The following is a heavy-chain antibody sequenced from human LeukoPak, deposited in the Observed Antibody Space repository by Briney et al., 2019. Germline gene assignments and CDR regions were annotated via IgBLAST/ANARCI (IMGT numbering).Heavy chain of an antibody. V-gene: IGHV3-48*03. Sequence: PGGSLRLSCAASGFTFSTFPMNWVRQAPGKGLEWVSYISASGSGSTTYYADSVKGRFTISRDNAKNSLDLQMDSLRVEDTAVYYCVRDGGDSWGQGTLVTVSS. CDR1: GFTFSTFP. D-gene: IGHD3-16*01. J-gene: IGHJ4*02. CDR3: VRDGGDS. CDR2: ISASGSGSTT.